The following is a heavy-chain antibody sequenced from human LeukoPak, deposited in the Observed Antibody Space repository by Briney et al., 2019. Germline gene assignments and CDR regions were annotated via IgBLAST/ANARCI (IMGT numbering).Heavy chain of an antibody. Sequence: SETLSLTCTVSGGSISSYYWSWIRQPPGNGLEWIGDIYYSGSTYYNPSLKRRVTISVDTSKNQFSLKLSSVTAADTAVYYCARGRVVKYYYYYGMDVWGQGPTVTVSS. V-gene: IGHV4-59*08. CDR3: ARGRVVKYYYYYGMDV. CDR1: GGSISSYY. J-gene: IGHJ6*02. CDR2: IYYSGST. D-gene: IGHD4-23*01.